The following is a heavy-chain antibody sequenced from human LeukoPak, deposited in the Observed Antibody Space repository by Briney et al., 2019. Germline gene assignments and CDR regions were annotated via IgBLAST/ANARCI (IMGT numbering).Heavy chain of an antibody. V-gene: IGHV3-7*01. Sequence: PGGSLRLSCAASGFTFSSYWMTWVRQAPGKGLAWVANIKQDGSAKYYMDSVKGRFTISRDNAKNSLYLQMNSLGVEDTAVYYCARDIGAWSAYWGQGTLVTVSS. CDR1: GFTFSSYW. CDR2: IKQDGSAK. CDR3: ARDIGAWSAY. J-gene: IGHJ4*02. D-gene: IGHD6-19*01.